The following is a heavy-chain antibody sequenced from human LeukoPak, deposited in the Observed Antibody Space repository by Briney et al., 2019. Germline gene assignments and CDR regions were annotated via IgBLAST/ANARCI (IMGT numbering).Heavy chain of an antibody. J-gene: IGHJ6*03. V-gene: IGHV4-34*01. Sequence: SETLSLTCAVYGGSFSGYYWSWIRQPPGKGLEWIGEINHSGSTNYNPSLKSRVTISVDTSKNQFSLKLSSVTAVDTAVYYCARVNIFYYYYMDVWGKGTTVTVSS. CDR2: INHSGST. CDR3: ARVNIFYYYYMDV. CDR1: GGSFSGYY.